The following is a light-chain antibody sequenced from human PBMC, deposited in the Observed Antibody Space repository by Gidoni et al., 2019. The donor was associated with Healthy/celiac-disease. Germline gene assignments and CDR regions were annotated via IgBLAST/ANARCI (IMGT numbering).Light chain of an antibody. J-gene: IGLJ7*01. CDR3: ETWDRNHAV. CDR1: SGHNYYI. V-gene: IGLV4-60*02. Sequence: QPVLTQSSSASPSLGSSVRLTCTLSSGHNYYIIAWHQQQPGKAPRYLMKLESSGSYNKGSGVPDRFSGSSSGADRYLTISNLQFEDEADYFCETWDRNHAVFGGGTQLTVL. CDR2: LESSGSY.